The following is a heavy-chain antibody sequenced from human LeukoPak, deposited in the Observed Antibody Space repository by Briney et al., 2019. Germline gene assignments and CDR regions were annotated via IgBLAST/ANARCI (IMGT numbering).Heavy chain of an antibody. CDR2: ISSSGSTI. CDR1: GFTFSDYY. J-gene: IGHJ6*03. CDR3: ARDADSSSWVDYYYYMDV. Sequence: GGSLRLSCAASGFTFSDYYMSWIRQAPGEGLEWVSYISSSGSTIYYADSVKGRFTISRDNAKNSLYLQMNSLRAEDTAVYYCARDADSSSWVDYYYYMDVWGKGTTVTVSS. V-gene: IGHV3-11*01. D-gene: IGHD6-13*01.